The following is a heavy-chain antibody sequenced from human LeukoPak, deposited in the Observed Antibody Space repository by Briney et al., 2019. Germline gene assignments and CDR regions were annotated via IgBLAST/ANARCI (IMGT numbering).Heavy chain of an antibody. CDR2: ISAYNGNT. V-gene: IGHV1-18*01. Sequence: GASGKVSCKGSGYSFTSYGISWVRQAPGQGLEWMGWISAYNGNTNYAQKVQGKVTMTTDTSTSKAYMELRSLGYDDTAVYYCARGGTTTHKTIDYWGQGTLVTVSS. CDR3: ARGGTTTHKTIDY. D-gene: IGHD2/OR15-2a*01. J-gene: IGHJ4*02. CDR1: GYSFTSYG.